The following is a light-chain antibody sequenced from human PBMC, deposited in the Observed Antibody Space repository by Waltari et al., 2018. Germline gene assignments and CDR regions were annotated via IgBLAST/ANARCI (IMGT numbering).Light chain of an antibody. CDR2: RNN. Sequence: QSVLTQPPSASGTPGQRVTISCSGCRSNTGSHYVYWYQPVPGTAPKRLIYRNNQRPSGVPDRFSGSKSGTSASLAISGLRSEDEVDYYCAAWDDSLSGRVFGGGTKVTVL. CDR3: AAWDDSLSGRV. CDR1: RSNTGSHY. J-gene: IGLJ3*02. V-gene: IGLV1-47*01.